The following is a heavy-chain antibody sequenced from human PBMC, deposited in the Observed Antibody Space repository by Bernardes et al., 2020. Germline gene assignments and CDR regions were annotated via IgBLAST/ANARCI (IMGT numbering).Heavy chain of an antibody. V-gene: IGHV3-48*02. CDR2: ITANSDTI. CDR1: GFMFSRYN. J-gene: IGHJ4*01. CDR3: TGQGKTATIDD. D-gene: IGHD6-25*01. Sequence: GGSLRLSCSGSGFMFSRYNMNWVRQAPGKGLEWVAFITANSDTIYYADSVRGRFTISRDNAGNSLYLQMNGLRDEDTAVYYCTGQGKTATIDDWGRGALVTVSS.